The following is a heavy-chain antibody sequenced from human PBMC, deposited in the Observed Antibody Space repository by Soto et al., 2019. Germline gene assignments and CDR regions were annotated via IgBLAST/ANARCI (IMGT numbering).Heavy chain of an antibody. CDR1: GFTFSSYS. CDR2: ISSSSSYI. J-gene: IGHJ4*02. D-gene: IGHD3-3*01. V-gene: IGHV3-21*01. CDR3: ARDLAPDYDFWSGYFGFDY. Sequence: PGGSLRLSCAASGFTFSSYSMNWVRQAPGKGLGWVSSISSSSSYIYYADSVKGRFTISRDNAKNSLYLQMNSLRAEDTAVYYCARDLAPDYDFWSGYFGFDYWGQGTQVTVSS.